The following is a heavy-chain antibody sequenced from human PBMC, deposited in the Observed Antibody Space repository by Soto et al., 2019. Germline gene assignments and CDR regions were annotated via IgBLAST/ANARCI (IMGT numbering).Heavy chain of an antibody. V-gene: IGHV4-39*01. Sequence: SETLSLTCTVSGGSISLSTYYWGCLRQPPGKGLEWIGSIYSSGSTYYHPSLKSRVTISVDTSKNQFFLRLSSVTAADTAVYYCATPVTSGYQALEVWGQGTMVTVSS. CDR2: IYSSGST. CDR3: ATPVTSGYQALEV. J-gene: IGHJ3*01. CDR1: GGSISLSTYY. D-gene: IGHD3-22*01.